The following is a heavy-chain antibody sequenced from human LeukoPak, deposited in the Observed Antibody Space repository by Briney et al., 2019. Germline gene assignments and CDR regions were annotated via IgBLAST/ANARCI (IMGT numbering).Heavy chain of an antibody. CDR3: ARGVLVPAAFYFDY. D-gene: IGHD2-2*01. CDR2: IKQHGSEK. Sequence: PGGSLRLSCAASGFTFSSYWMSWVRQAPGKGLEWVANIKQHGSEKYYVDSVKGRFTISRDNAKNSLYLQMNSLRAEDTAVYYCARGVLVPAAFYFDYWGQGTLVTVSS. CDR1: GFTFSSYW. V-gene: IGHV3-7*01. J-gene: IGHJ4*02.